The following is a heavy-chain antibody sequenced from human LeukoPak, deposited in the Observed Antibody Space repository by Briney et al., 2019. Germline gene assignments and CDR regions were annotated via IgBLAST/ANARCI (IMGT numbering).Heavy chain of an antibody. J-gene: IGHJ3*02. V-gene: IGHV3-23*01. CDR3: ALNGREVPSGAFDI. CDR2: ISGSGGST. Sequence: GGSLRLSCAASGFTFSNYAMSWVRQAPGKGLEWVSAISGSGGSTYYAESVKSRFTISRDNSKNTLYLQMNSLRAEDTAVYYCALNGREVPSGAFDIWGQGTMVTVSS. CDR1: GFTFSNYA. D-gene: IGHD3-16*02.